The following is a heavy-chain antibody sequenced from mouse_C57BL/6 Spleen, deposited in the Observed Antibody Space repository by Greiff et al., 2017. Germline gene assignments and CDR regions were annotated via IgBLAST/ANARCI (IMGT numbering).Heavy chain of an antibody. CDR1: GYSITSGYY. CDR3: ARGTGPSWFAY. Sequence: EVQLVESGPGLVKPSQSLSLTCSVTGYSITSGYYWNWIRQFPGNKLEWMGYISYDGSNNYNPSLKNRISITRDTSKNQFFLKLNSVTTEDTATYYCARGTGPSWFAYWGQGTLVTVSA. V-gene: IGHV3-6*01. J-gene: IGHJ3*01. D-gene: IGHD4-1*01. CDR2: ISYDGSN.